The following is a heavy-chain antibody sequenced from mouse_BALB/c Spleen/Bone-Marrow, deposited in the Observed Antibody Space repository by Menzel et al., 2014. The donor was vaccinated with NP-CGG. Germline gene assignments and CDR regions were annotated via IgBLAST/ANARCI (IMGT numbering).Heavy chain of an antibody. CDR3: ARYDYGVYFDY. Sequence: EVHLVESGAELVKPGASVKLSCTASGFNIKDTYMHWVKQRPEQGLEWIGRIDPANGNTKYDPKFQGKATITADTSSNTAYLQLSSLTSEDTAVYYCARYDYGVYFDYWGQGTTLTVSS. D-gene: IGHD2-4*01. CDR1: GFNIKDTY. V-gene: IGHV14-3*02. J-gene: IGHJ2*01. CDR2: IDPANGNT.